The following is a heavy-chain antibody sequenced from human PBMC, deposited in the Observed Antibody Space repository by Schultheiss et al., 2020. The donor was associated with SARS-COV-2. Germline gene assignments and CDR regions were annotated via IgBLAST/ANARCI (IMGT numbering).Heavy chain of an antibody. CDR3: ARHRRGSSIWYDY. CDR1: GGSIYGGYYY. Sequence: SETLSLTCTVSGGSIYGGYYYWAWIRQPPGKGLEWMGSINYSGGTYYHPSLKSRVTISVDTSKNQFSLKVISVTAADTAVYYCARHRRGSSIWYDYWGQGTLVTV. J-gene: IGHJ4*02. CDR2: INYSGGT. V-gene: IGHV4-39*01. D-gene: IGHD6-13*01.